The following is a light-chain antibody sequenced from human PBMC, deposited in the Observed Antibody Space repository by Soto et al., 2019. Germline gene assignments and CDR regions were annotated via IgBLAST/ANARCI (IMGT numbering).Light chain of an antibody. CDR2: AAS. CDR1: QSVSTN. J-gene: IGKJ2*01. CDR3: QQRNNWPLT. Sequence: EIVMTQSPVTLSVSPGDRAALSCRASQSVSTNLAWYQQKPGQPPRLLIYAASTRATGVPARFSGSGSGTEFTLTISSLEPEDFAVYYCQQRNNWPLTFGQGTKLEIK. V-gene: IGKV3-15*01.